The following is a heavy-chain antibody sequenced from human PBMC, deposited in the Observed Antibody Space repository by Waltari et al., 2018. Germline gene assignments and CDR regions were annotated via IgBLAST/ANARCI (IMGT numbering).Heavy chain of an antibody. CDR3: ARPRSYYYYMDV. D-gene: IGHD2-21*01. Sequence: QLQLQESGPGLVKPSETLSLTCTVSGGSISSSPYYWGWIRQHPGKGLEWIGSIYYSGSTYYNPSLKSRVTISVDTSKNQFSLKLSSVTAADTAVYYCARPRSYYYYMDVWGKGTTVTVSS. J-gene: IGHJ6*03. CDR1: GGSISSSPYY. CDR2: IYYSGST. V-gene: IGHV4-39*07.